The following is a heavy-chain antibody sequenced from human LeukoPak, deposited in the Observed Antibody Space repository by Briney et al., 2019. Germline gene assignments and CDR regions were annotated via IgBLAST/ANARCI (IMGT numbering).Heavy chain of an antibody. V-gene: IGHV6-1*01. CDR1: GDSVSSNSAA. Sequence: SQTLSLTCAISGDSVSSNSAAWNWIRQSPSTGLEWLGRTYYRSKWYNDYAVSVESRITINPDISKNQFSLQLNSVTPEDTAVYYCARDVRIVVGAWGQGTLVTVSS. CDR3: ARDVRIVVGA. D-gene: IGHD2-15*01. CDR2: TYYRSKWYN. J-gene: IGHJ5*02.